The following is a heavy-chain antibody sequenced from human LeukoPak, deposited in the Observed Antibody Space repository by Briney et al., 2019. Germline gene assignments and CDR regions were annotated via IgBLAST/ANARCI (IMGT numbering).Heavy chain of an antibody. D-gene: IGHD1-26*01. Sequence: ASVKVSCKVSGNSLSETSIHWVRQAPGQWLEWMGGFDPEDGEPIFAQRFQGRFSMTEDTSADTAYMELSSLRPEDTAVYYCATADKWEPLDYWGQGILVTVSS. CDR3: ATADKWEPLDY. V-gene: IGHV1-24*01. J-gene: IGHJ4*02. CDR2: FDPEDGEP. CDR1: GNSLSETS.